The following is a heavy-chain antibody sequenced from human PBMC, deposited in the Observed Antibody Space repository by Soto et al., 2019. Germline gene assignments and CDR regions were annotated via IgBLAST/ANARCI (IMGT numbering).Heavy chain of an antibody. CDR1: GGSFSGYY. J-gene: IGHJ3*02. Sequence: QVQLQQWGAGLLKPSETLSLTCAVYGGSFSGYYWSWIRQPPGQGLEWIGEINHSGSTNYNPSLKSRVTISVDTSKNQFSLKLSSVTAADTAVYYCARESYSGYVKDAFDIWGQGTMVTVSS. CDR2: INHSGST. D-gene: IGHD5-12*01. CDR3: ARESYSGYVKDAFDI. V-gene: IGHV4-34*01.